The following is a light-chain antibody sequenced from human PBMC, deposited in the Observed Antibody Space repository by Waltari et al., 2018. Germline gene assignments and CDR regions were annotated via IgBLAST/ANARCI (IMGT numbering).Light chain of an antibody. Sequence: QSALTQPASVSGSPGQSITIPCNGTSSDVGGYNSFSRYQHHPGKAPKVIIYDVSQRPSGVSNRFSGSKSGNTASLTISGLQPEDDADYFCCSYAGNYIHVLFGGGTKLTVL. CDR2: DVS. V-gene: IGLV2-23*02. J-gene: IGLJ2*01. CDR1: SSDVGGYNS. CDR3: CSYAGNYIHVL.